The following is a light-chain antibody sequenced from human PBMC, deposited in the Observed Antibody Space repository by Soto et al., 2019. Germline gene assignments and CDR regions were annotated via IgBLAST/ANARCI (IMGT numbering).Light chain of an antibody. CDR3: SSYTSSSTYVV. CDR2: DVI. CDR1: SSDVGGYIY. J-gene: IGLJ2*01. Sequence: QSALTQPASVSGSPGQSITISCTGTSSDVGGYIYVSWYQQHPGKAPKLTIYDVINRPSGVSNRFSGSKSGHSASLTISGLQAEDEADYYCSSYTSSSTYVVFGGGTKVTVL. V-gene: IGLV2-14*03.